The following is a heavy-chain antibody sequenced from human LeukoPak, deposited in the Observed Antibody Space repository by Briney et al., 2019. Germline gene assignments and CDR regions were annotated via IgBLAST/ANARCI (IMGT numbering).Heavy chain of an antibody. Sequence: GGSLRLSCAASGITFSIYAMTWVRQAPGKGLEWVSGISGSGGSADYAASVKGRFTISRDNSKNTLYLKMNSLRVEDTAVYYCAKDLNRPDWGQGTLVTVSS. CDR1: GITFSIYA. CDR2: ISGSGGSA. CDR3: AKDLNRPD. V-gene: IGHV3-23*01. J-gene: IGHJ4*02.